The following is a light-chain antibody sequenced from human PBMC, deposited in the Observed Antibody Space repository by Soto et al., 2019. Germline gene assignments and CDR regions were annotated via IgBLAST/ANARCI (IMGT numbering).Light chain of an antibody. Sequence: QSVLTQPPSVSAAPGQEVTISCSGSSSNIGNNYVSWYQQLPGTAPKVLIYENDKRPSEIPDRFSGSKSATSATLGITGLQTGDEAEYYCGAWDSSLSVVVFGGGTKLTVL. CDR2: END. J-gene: IGLJ2*01. CDR3: GAWDSSLSVVV. CDR1: SSNIGNNY. V-gene: IGLV1-51*02.